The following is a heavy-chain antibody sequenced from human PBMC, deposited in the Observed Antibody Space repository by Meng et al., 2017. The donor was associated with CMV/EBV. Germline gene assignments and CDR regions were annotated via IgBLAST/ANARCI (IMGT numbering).Heavy chain of an antibody. J-gene: IGHJ4*02. CDR1: GFTFSSYS. Sequence: GESLKISCAASGFTFSSYSMNWVRQAPGKGLEWVSSISSSSSYIYYADSVKGRFTISRDNAKDSLYLQMNSLRAEDTAVYYCARDREDITLDYWFQGPLVPFSS. V-gene: IGHV3-21*01. CDR2: ISSSSSYI. CDR3: ARDREDITLDY. D-gene: IGHD2-15*01.